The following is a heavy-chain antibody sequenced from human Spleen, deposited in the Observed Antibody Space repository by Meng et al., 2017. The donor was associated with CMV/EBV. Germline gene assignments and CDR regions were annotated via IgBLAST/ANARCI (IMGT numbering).Heavy chain of an antibody. J-gene: IGHJ6*02. V-gene: IGHV3-7*01. Sequence: GESLKISCAASGFTFRSYWMSWVRQAPGKGLEWVANIKQDGSEKYYVDSVKGRFTISRDNAKNSLYLKMNSLRAEDTAVYYCARDEAVGSSSFYYYYGMDVWGQGTTVTVSS. CDR1: GFTFRSYW. CDR3: ARDEAVGSSSFYYYYGMDV. CDR2: IKQDGSEK. D-gene: IGHD6-13*01.